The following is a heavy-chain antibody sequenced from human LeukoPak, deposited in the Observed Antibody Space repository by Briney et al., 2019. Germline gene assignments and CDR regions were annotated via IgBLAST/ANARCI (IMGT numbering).Heavy chain of an antibody. J-gene: IGHJ5*02. CDR1: GFMFSSYG. CDR2: ISHEESNK. D-gene: IGHD1-26*01. CDR3: AKEVVASVGMGGHLYNWFDP. V-gene: IGHV3-30*18. Sequence: PGRSLRLSCAASGFMFSSYGMHWVRQAPGKGLEWVAVISHEESNKFYADSVRGRFTISRDNAKNTLYLQMDSLRAEDTATYYCAKEVVASVGMGGHLYNWFDPWGQGTLVTVSS.